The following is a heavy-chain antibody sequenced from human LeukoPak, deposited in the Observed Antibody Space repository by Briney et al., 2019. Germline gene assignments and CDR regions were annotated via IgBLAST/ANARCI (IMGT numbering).Heavy chain of an antibody. J-gene: IGHJ4*02. CDR3: ARVVTMVRGVQVGDY. V-gene: IGHV1-18*04. CDR1: GYTFTSYG. CDR2: IGAYNGNT. Sequence: ASVKVSCKASGYTFTSYGISWVRQAPGQGLEWMGWIGAYNGNTNYAQKLQGRVTMTTDTSTSTAYMELRSLRSDDTAVYYCARVVTMVRGVQVGDYWGQGTLVTVSS. D-gene: IGHD3-10*01.